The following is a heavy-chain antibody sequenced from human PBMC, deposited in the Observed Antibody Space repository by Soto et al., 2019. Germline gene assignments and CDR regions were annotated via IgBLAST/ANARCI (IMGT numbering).Heavy chain of an antibody. Sequence: SETLSLTCAVYGGSFSGYYWSWIRQPPGKGLEWIGEINHSGSTNYNPSLKSRVTISVDTSKNQFSLKLSSVTAADTAVYYCARGPRNRSSYYYYYGMDAWGQGTTVTVSS. D-gene: IGHD2-2*01. CDR1: GGSFSGYY. CDR3: ARGPRNRSSYYYYYGMDA. V-gene: IGHV4-34*01. CDR2: INHSGST. J-gene: IGHJ6*02.